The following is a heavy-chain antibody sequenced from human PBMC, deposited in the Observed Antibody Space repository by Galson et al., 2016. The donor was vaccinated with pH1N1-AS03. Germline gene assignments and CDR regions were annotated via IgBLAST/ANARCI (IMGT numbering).Heavy chain of an antibody. CDR3: ARGYCNRANCDPLDY. Sequence: SLRLSCAVSGFNFSSYAMHWVRQAPGKGLEWVAVISNDGYNKHSADYVKGRFTISRDNSRNTLCLQMTSLRPEDTAVYFCARGYCNRANCDPLDYWGQGILVTVSS. CDR1: GFNFSSYA. J-gene: IGHJ4*02. CDR2: ISNDGYNK. D-gene: IGHD2/OR15-2a*01. V-gene: IGHV3-30-3*01.